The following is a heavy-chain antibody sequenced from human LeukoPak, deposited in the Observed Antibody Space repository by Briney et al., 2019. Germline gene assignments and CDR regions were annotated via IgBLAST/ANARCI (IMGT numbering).Heavy chain of an antibody. CDR2: IYYSGST. V-gene: IGHV4-59*01. Sequence: TSETLSLTCTVSGGSISSYYWSWIRQPPGKGLEWIGYIYYSGSTNYNPSLKSRVTISVDTSKNQFSLKLSSVTAADTAVYYCARLYSGYDSDYWGQGTLVTVSS. CDR3: ARLYSGYDSDY. CDR1: GGSISSYY. J-gene: IGHJ4*02. D-gene: IGHD5-12*01.